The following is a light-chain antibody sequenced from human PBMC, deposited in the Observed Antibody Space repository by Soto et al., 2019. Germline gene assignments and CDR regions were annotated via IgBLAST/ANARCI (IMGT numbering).Light chain of an antibody. CDR3: QQYGSSPLT. J-gene: IGKJ4*01. CDR1: QSVSSSY. Sequence: IVLTQSPGTLSLSPGERATLSCRASQSVSSSYFAWYQQKPGQAPRLLIYAASIRATGIPDRFSGSGSGTDFTLTISRLEPEDFVVYFCQQYGSSPLTFGGGTKVEIK. CDR2: AAS. V-gene: IGKV3-20*01.